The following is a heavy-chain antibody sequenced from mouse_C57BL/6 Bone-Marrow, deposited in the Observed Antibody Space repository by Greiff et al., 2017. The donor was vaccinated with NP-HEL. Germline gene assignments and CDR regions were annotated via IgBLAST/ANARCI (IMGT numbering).Heavy chain of an antibody. D-gene: IGHD2-5*01. CDR2: IDPSDSYT. J-gene: IGHJ2*01. V-gene: IGHV1-50*01. CDR1: GYTFTSYW. Sequence: VQLQQPGAELVKPGASVKLSCKASGYTFTSYWMQWVKQRPGQGLEWIGEIDPSDSYTNYNQKFKGKATLTVDTSSSTAYMQLSSLTSEDSAVYYCARPYYSNFLYYFDDWGQGTTLTVSS. CDR3: ARPYYSNFLYYFDD.